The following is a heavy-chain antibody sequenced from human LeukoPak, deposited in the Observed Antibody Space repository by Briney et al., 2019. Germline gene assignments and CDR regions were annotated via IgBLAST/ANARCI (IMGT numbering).Heavy chain of an antibody. V-gene: IGHV3-7*01. J-gene: IGHJ4*02. CDR1: GFTFSSYW. CDR2: IKQDGSEK. CDR3: ARGRGANGVPGGY. Sequence: PGGSLRLSCAASGFTFSSYWMSWVRQAPGKGLEWVANIKQDGSEKYYVDSVKGRFTISRDNAKNSLYLQMNSLRAEDTAVYYCARGRGANGVPGGYWGQGTLVTVSS. D-gene: IGHD2-8*01.